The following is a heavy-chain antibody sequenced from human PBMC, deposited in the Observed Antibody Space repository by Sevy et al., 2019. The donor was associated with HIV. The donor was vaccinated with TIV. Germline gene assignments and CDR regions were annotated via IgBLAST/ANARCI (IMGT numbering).Heavy chain of an antibody. V-gene: IGHV3-9*01. CDR1: GFTFDDYS. CDR2: ISWNSGGI. Sequence: GGSLRLSCAASGFTFDDYSMHWVRQPPGKGLEWVSSISWNSGGIAYADSVKGRFTVSRDNAKNSLDLQINSLRADDTALYYCTKDKEIRVIIPAATAYYGIDVWGQGTTVTVSS. J-gene: IGHJ6*02. D-gene: IGHD2-2*01. CDR3: TKDKEIRVIIPAATAYYGIDV.